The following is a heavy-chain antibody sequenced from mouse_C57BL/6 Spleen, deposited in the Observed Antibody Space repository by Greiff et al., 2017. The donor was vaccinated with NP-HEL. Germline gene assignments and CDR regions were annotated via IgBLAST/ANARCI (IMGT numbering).Heavy chain of an antibody. Sequence: QVQLQQSGAELVRPGASVTLSCKASGYTFTDYEMHWVKQTPVHGLEWIGAIDPETGGTAYNQKFKGKAILTADKSSSTAYMALRSLTSEDAAVYDCVAGSYGNYVWFAYWGQGTLVTVSA. CDR2: IDPETGGT. CDR3: VAGSYGNYVWFAY. J-gene: IGHJ3*01. D-gene: IGHD2-1*01. CDR1: GYTFTDYE. V-gene: IGHV1-15*01.